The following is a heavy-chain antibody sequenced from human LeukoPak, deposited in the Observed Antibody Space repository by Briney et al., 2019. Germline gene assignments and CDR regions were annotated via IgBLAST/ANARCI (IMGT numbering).Heavy chain of an antibody. D-gene: IGHD5-18*01. CDR2: IYSGGST. V-gene: IGHV3-53*01. J-gene: IGHJ4*02. Sequence: GGSLRLSCAASGFTVSSNYMSWVRQAPGKGLEWVSVIYSGGSTYYADSVKGRFTISRDNSKNTLYLQMNSLRAEDTAVYYCARVEGGYSYGYLEYWGQGTLVTVSS. CDR3: ARVEGGYSYGYLEY. CDR1: GFTVSSNY.